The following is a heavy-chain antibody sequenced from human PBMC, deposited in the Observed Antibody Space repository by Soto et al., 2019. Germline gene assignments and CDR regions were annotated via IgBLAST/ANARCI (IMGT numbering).Heavy chain of an antibody. J-gene: IGHJ4*02. CDR3: ARLNYGSGSYLDY. CDR1: GGSISSSSYY. V-gene: IGHV4-39*01. Sequence: SETLSLTCTVSGGSISSSSYYRGWIRQPPGKGLEWIGSIYYSGSTYYNPSLKSRVTISVDTSKNQFSLKLSSVTAADTAVYYCARLNYGSGSYLDYWGQGTLVTVSS. CDR2: IYYSGST. D-gene: IGHD3-10*01.